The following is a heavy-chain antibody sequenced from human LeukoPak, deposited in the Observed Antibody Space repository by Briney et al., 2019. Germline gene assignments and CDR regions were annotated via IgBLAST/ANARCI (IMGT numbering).Heavy chain of an antibody. CDR2: ISGSGGST. Sequence: PGGSLRLSSAASGFTFSSDAMSWVRQAPGKGLEWVSAISGSGGSTYYADSVKGRFTISRDNSKNTLYLQMNSLRPEDTGVYYCAKGLYDQCSGSYLRDYWGQGTLVTVSS. J-gene: IGHJ4*02. CDR3: AKGLYDQCSGSYLRDY. CDR1: GFTFSSDA. V-gene: IGHV3-23*01. D-gene: IGHD3-10*02.